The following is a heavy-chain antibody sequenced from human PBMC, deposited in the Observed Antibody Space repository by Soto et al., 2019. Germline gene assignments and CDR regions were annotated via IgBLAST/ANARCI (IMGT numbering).Heavy chain of an antibody. CDR3: ASLASHGPSYYYGMDV. V-gene: IGHV1-69*12. J-gene: IGHJ6*02. Sequence: QVQLVQSGAEVKKPGSSVKVSCKASGGTFSSYAISWVRQAPGQGLEGMGGIIPIFGTANYAQKFQGRVTITADESTSTAYMELSSLRSEDTAVYYCASLASHGPSYYYGMDVWGQGTTVTVSS. CDR2: IIPIFGTA. CDR1: GGTFSSYA.